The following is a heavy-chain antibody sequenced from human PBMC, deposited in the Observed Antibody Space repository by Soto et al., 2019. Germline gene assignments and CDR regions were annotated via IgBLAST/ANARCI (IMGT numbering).Heavy chain of an antibody. V-gene: IGHV5-51*01. CDR2: IFPGDSDT. Sequence: GESLKISCKGSGYSFTSYWIAWVRQEPGKGLEWMGIIFPGDSDTRYSPSFQGQVTISVDKSISTAYLQLSSLKASDTAMYFCARRGTKNNQAFLIQKWGQGTPVTVSS. CDR3: ARRGTKNNQAFLIQK. CDR1: GYSFTSYW. J-gene: IGHJ4*01. D-gene: IGHD3-3*01.